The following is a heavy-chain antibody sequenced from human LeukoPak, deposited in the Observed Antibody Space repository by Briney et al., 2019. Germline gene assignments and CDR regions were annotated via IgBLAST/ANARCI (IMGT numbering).Heavy chain of an antibody. CDR1: GYTFTSHY. Sequence: ASVKVSCKASGYTFTSHYMYWVRQAPGQGLEWMGVINPSGGSTTYAQKFQGRVTLTRGTSTRTVYMELRSLRSDDTAVYYCARQGGYSSAIGMGYWGQGTLVTVSS. CDR3: ARQGGYSSAIGMGY. D-gene: IGHD6-19*01. CDR2: INPSGGST. J-gene: IGHJ4*02. V-gene: IGHV1-46*01.